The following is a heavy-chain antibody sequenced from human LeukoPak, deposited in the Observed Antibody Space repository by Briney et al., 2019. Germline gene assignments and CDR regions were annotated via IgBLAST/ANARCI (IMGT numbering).Heavy chain of an antibody. CDR1: GFSFSNYG. CDR2: IWYDGSNK. CDR3: ARELLSGAFDI. Sequence: GRSLRLSCAVSGFSFSNYGMHWVRQAPGKGLEWVALIWYDGSNKYYADSVKGRFTISRDNSKNTLYLQMNTLRAEDTAVYYCARELLSGAFDIWGQGTMVTVSS. J-gene: IGHJ3*02. V-gene: IGHV3-33*01. D-gene: IGHD2-2*01.